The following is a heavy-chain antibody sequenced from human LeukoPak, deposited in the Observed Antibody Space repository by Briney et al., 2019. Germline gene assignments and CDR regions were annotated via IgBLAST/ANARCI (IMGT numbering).Heavy chain of an antibody. CDR2: TSLSGGST. D-gene: IGHD3-10*01. J-gene: IGHJ4*02. Sequence: GGSLRLSCAASGFTFSSHTMSWVRQAPGKGLEWVAATSLSGGSTYYADSVKGRFTISRDNSKNTLYLQMNSLRAEDTAVYFCAKDEGSGSYLYFDYWGQGTLVTVSS. CDR3: AKDEGSGSYLYFDY. V-gene: IGHV3-23*01. CDR1: GFTFSSHT.